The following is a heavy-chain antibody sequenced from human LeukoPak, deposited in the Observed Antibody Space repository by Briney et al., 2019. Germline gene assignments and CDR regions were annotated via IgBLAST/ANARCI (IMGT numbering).Heavy chain of an antibody. CDR1: GYTFTGYY. J-gene: IGHJ4*02. CDR3: ARDAGGAVAGTLE. CDR2: IIPILAIT. D-gene: IGHD6-19*01. Sequence: SVKVSCKASGYTFTGYYMHWVRQAPGQGLEWMGRIIPILAITNYAQKFQGRITITADKSTSTAYMELSSLRSEDTAVYYCARDAGGAVAGTLEWGQGTLVTVSS. V-gene: IGHV1-69*04.